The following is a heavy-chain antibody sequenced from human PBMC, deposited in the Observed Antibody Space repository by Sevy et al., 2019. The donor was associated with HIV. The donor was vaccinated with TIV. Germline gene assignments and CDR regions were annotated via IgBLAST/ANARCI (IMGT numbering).Heavy chain of an antibody. V-gene: IGHV3-30*02. D-gene: IGHD2-8*01. CDR3: ARGRKTTQEWLEELDYYYGMDV. CDR2: IRYDGSNR. J-gene: IGHJ6*02. CDR1: GFTFSTYD. Sequence: GGSLRLSCAASGFTFSTYDMHWVRQAPGKGLEWVAYIRYDGSNRYYGDSLRGRLNISRGNSKRTLYVQLNSLRAEDTAVYYCARGRKTTQEWLEELDYYYGMDVWGQGTSVTVSS.